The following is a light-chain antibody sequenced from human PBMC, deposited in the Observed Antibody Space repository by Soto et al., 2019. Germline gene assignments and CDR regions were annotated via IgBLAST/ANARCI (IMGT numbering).Light chain of an antibody. CDR1: ESIRSD. CDR2: GGS. J-gene: IGKJ5*01. V-gene: IGKV3-15*01. Sequence: EIVMTQSPDILSVPPGDRATPSCRASESIRSDLAWYQQKPGQAPRLLIFGGSIRAADIPARFSGSGSGTEFTLTIGTLQSEDFAIYYCQQYHDWPTITFGQGTRLETK. CDR3: QQYHDWPTIT.